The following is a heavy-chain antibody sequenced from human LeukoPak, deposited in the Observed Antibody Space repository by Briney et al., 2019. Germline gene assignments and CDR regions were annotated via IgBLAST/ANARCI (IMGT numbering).Heavy chain of an antibody. CDR3: ARRVGYCSSTSCYGAFDI. J-gene: IGHJ3*02. Sequence: GGSLRLSCAASGFTFSSYAMSWVRQAPGKGLEWVSAISDSGGSTYYANSVKGRFTISRDNAKNSLYLQMNSLRAEDTAVYYCARRVGYCSSTSCYGAFDIWGQGTMVTVSS. CDR1: GFTFSSYA. CDR2: ISDSGGST. D-gene: IGHD2-2*01. V-gene: IGHV3-23*01.